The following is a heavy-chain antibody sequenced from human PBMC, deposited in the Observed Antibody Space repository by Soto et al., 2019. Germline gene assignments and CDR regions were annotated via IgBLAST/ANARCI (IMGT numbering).Heavy chain of an antibody. CDR1: GYTFTSYD. CDR2: MNPNSGNT. J-gene: IGHJ3*02. Sequence: ASVKVSCKASGYTFTSYDINWVRQATGQGLEWMGWMNPNSGNTGYAQKFQGRVTMTRNTSISTAYMELNSLRAEDMAVYYCAKDLPIKQWLVWDDAFDIWGQGTMVTVSS. D-gene: IGHD6-19*01. V-gene: IGHV1-8*01. CDR3: AKDLPIKQWLVWDDAFDI.